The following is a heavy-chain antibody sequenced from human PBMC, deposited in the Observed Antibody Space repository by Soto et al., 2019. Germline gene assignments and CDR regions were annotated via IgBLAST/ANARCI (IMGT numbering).Heavy chain of an antibody. V-gene: IGHV2-5*02. CDR3: AHSQQWLGHSDAFDL. CDR2: IYWDDDK. Sequence: QITLKESGPTLVKPTQTLTLTCTFSGFSLSTSGVGVGWIRQPPGKALEWLALIYWDDDKRYSPSLKRRLTITNDTSNNHVILTMTNMDPVDTATYYCAHSQQWLGHSDAFDLWGQGTMVTVSS. J-gene: IGHJ3*01. D-gene: IGHD6-19*01. CDR1: GFSLSTSGVG.